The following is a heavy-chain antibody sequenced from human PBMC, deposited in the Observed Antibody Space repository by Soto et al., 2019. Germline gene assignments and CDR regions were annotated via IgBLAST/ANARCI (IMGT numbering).Heavy chain of an antibody. J-gene: IGHJ6*02. V-gene: IGHV3-30-3*01. CDR3: SRREYYYYGMDV. CDR2: ISYDGSNK. Sequence: QVQLVESGGGVVQPGRSLRLSCAASGFTFSSYAMHWVRQAPGKGLEWVAVISYDGSNKYYADSVKGRFTISRDNSKNTLYLQMNSLRAEDTAVYYCSRREYYYYGMDVWGQGTTVTVSS. CDR1: GFTFSSYA.